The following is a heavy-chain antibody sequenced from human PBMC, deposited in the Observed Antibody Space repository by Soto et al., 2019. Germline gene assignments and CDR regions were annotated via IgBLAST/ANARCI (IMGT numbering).Heavy chain of an antibody. J-gene: IGHJ4*02. Sequence: ASVKVSCKASGYTFTSYYMHWVRQAPGQGLEWTGIINPSGGSTSYAQKFQGRVTMTRDTSTSTVYMELSGLRSEDTAVYYCARDGGNYYDSSGSPGFDYWGQGTLVTVSS. CDR2: INPSGGST. CDR3: ARDGGNYYDSSGSPGFDY. D-gene: IGHD3-22*01. CDR1: GYTFTSYY. V-gene: IGHV1-46*01.